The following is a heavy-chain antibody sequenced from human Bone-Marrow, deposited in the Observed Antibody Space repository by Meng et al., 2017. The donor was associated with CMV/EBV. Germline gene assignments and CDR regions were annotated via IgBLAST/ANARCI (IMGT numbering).Heavy chain of an antibody. CDR1: GGSISSGDYY. D-gene: IGHD3-3*01. Sequence: SETLSLTCTVSGGSISSGDYYWSWIRQPPGKGLEWIGYIYYSGSTYYNPSLKSRVTISVDTSKNQFSLKLSSVTAADTAVYYCASQTIFGVVNFDYWGQGTLVNVAS. CDR3: ASQTIFGVVNFDY. CDR2: IYYSGST. J-gene: IGHJ4*02. V-gene: IGHV4-30-4*08.